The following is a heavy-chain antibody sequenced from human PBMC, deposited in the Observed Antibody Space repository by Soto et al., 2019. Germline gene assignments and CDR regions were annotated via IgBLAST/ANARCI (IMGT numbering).Heavy chain of an antibody. V-gene: IGHV4-59*08. Sequence: QVQLQESGPGLVKPSETLSLTCTVSGGSISSYYWSWIRQPPGKGLEWIGYIYYSGSTNYNPSLKSRVTISVDTSKNQFSLKLSSLTAADTAVYYCARHPDSWGQGTLVTVSS. CDR3: ARHPDS. CDR1: GGSISSYY. J-gene: IGHJ4*02. CDR2: IYYSGST.